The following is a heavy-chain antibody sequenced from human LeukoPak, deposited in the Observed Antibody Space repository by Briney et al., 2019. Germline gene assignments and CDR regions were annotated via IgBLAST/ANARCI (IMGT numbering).Heavy chain of an antibody. CDR3: ARVTRFYRTFDY. D-gene: IGHD1-14*01. CDR2: INHSGGT. V-gene: IGHV4-34*01. J-gene: IGHJ4*02. CDR1: GGSFSGYY. Sequence: PSETLSLTCAVYGGSFSGYYWSWIRQPPGKELEWIGEINHSGGTNYNPSLKSRVTISVGTSKNQFSLKLSSVTAADTAVYYCARVTRFYRTFDYWGQGTLVTVSS.